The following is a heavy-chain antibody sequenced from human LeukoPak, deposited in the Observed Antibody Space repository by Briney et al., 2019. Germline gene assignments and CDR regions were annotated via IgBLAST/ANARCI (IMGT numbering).Heavy chain of an antibody. D-gene: IGHD3-10*01. J-gene: IGHJ6*02. CDR1: GGTFSSYA. CDR2: IIPIFGTA. V-gene: IGHV1-69*13. Sequence: ASVKVSCKASGGTFSSYAISWARQAPGQGLEWMGGIIPIFGTANYAQKFQGRVTITADESTSTAYMELSSLRSEDTAVYYCARTNYYGSGSYYRIYGMDVWGQGTTVTVSS. CDR3: ARTNYYGSGSYYRIYGMDV.